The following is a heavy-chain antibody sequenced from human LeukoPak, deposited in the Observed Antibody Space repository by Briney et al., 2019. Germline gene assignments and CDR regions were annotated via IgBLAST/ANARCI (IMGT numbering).Heavy chain of an antibody. J-gene: IGHJ4*02. D-gene: IGHD6-25*01. CDR2: ISSSGTTM. V-gene: IGHV3-48*03. Sequence: GGSLRLSCAASGFTFSSYELNWVRQAPGKGLEWVSYISSSGTTMYYADSVKGRFTISRDNAKNSLSLQMNSLRAEDTAVYYCARNQRGLKRDYWGQGTLVTVSS. CDR1: GFTFSSYE. CDR3: ARNQRGLKRDY.